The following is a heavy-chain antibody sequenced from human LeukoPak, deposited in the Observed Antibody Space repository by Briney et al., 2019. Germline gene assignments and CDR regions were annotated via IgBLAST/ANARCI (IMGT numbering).Heavy chain of an antibody. CDR2: IIPIFGTA. CDR1: GGTFSSYA. J-gene: IGHJ2*01. CDR3: ARDLIVGALPGWYFDL. D-gene: IGHD1-26*01. Sequence: SVKVSCKASGGTFSSYAISWVRQAPGQGLEWMGGIIPIFGTANYAQKFQGRVTITADESTSTAYMELSSLRSEDTAVYYCARDLIVGALPGWYFDLWGRGTLVTVSS. V-gene: IGHV1-69*01.